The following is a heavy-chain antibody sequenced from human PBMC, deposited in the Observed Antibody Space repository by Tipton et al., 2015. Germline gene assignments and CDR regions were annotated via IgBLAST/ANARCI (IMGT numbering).Heavy chain of an antibody. D-gene: IGHD3-22*01. J-gene: IGHJ4*02. CDR2: INHTGST. Sequence: TLSLTCAVHDESFSGYYWSWIRQPPGKGLEWIGEINHTGSTKYTPSLKSRVFISVDTSKKQFSLRLSSMTAADTAVYYCARDRGYYDSSGYYVFDYWGQGTLVTVSS. CDR3: ARDRGYYDSSGYYVFDY. V-gene: IGHV4-34*01. CDR1: DESFSGYY.